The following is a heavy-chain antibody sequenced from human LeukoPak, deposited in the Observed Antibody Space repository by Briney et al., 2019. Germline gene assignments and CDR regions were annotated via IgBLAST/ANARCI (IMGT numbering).Heavy chain of an antibody. CDR1: GFSVSSNY. CDR2: IYSGGST. V-gene: IGHV3-66*04. J-gene: IGHJ4*02. D-gene: IGHD2-15*01. Sequence: GGSLRLSCAASGFSVSSNYISWVRQAPGKGLEWVSAIYSGGSTYYADSVKGRFTISRDNSKNTLYLQMNSLRAEDTAVYYCARRNPDTHFDYWGQGTLVTVSS. CDR3: ARRNPDTHFDY.